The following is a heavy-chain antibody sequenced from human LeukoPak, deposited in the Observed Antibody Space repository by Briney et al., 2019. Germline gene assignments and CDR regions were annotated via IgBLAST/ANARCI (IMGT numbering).Heavy chain of an antibody. D-gene: IGHD1-7*01. Sequence: SGTLSLTCGVSGGSISSTNWWTWVRQPPGKGLEWIGEVNVLGNTNYNPSLESRVTISIDKSENHVSLKLTSVTAADTAVYYCARGARGKLELRVWGQGTLVTVSS. CDR3: ARGARGKLELRV. CDR1: GGSISSTNW. CDR2: VNVLGNT. V-gene: IGHV4-4*02. J-gene: IGHJ4*02.